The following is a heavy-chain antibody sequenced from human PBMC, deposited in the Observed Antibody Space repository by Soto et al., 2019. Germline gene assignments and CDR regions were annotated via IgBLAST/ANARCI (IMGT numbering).Heavy chain of an antibody. Sequence: SETLSLTCTVSGGSISSGGYSWSWVRQPPGKGLEWIGEIYHSGSTNYNPSLKSRVTISVDKSKNQFSLKLSSVTAADTAVYYCARVLGNDAFDIWGQGTMVTVSS. D-gene: IGHD3-3*02. CDR3: ARVLGNDAFDI. CDR1: GGSISSGGYS. J-gene: IGHJ3*02. CDR2: IYHSGST. V-gene: IGHV4-4*02.